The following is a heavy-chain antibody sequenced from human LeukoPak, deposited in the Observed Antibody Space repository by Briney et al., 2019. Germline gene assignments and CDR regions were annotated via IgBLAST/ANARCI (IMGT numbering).Heavy chain of an antibody. V-gene: IGHV4-34*01. Sequence: SETLSLTCAVYGGSFSGYYWSWIRQPPGKGLEWIGEINHSGSTNYNPSLKSRVTISVDTSKNQFSLKLSSVTAADTAVYYCARDKETFGGEFDYWGQGTLVTVSS. CDR2: INHSGST. CDR3: ARDKETFGGEFDY. CDR1: GGSFSGYY. D-gene: IGHD3-16*01. J-gene: IGHJ4*02.